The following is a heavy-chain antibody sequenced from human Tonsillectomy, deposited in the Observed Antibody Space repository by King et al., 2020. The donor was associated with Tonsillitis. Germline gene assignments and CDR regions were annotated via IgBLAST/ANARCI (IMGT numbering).Heavy chain of an antibody. J-gene: IGHJ6*02. CDR3: ARGPPHRYYYYYGMDV. Sequence: QLQESGPGLVKPSETLSLTCTVSGGSISSYYWSWIRQPPGKGLEWLGYIYYSGSTNYNPSLKSRVTISVDTSKNQFSLKLSSVTAADTAVYYCARGPPHRYYYYYGMDVWGQGTTVTVSS. CDR2: IYYSGST. CDR1: GGSISSYY. V-gene: IGHV4-59*01.